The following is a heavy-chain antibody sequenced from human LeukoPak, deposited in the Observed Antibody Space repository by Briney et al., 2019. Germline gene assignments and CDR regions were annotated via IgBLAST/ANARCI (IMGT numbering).Heavy chain of an antibody. CDR3: AKDRALHGYFDY. CDR2: ISYDGSNK. J-gene: IGHJ4*02. D-gene: IGHD3-10*01. V-gene: IGHV3-30*18. CDR1: GFTFSSYG. Sequence: GGSLRLSCAASGFTFSSYGMHWVRQAPGKGLEWVAVISYDGSNKYYADSVKGRFTISRDNSKNTLYLQMNSLRAGDTAVYYCAKDRALHGYFDYWGQGTLVTVSS.